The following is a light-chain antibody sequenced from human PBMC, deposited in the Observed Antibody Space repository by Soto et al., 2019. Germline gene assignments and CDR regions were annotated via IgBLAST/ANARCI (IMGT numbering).Light chain of an antibody. V-gene: IGLV2-23*03. Sequence: QSALTQPASVSGSPGQSITISCTGTSSDVGSYNLVSWYQQHPGKAPKLMIYEGSKRPSGVSNRFSGSKSGNTASLTISGLQAEDEADYYCCSYAGSSTFDFGTGTTLTVL. CDR3: CSYAGSSTFD. J-gene: IGLJ1*01. CDR2: EGS. CDR1: SSDVGSYNL.